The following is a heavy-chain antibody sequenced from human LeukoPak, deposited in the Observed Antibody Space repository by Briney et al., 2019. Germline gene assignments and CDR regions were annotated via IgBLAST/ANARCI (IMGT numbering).Heavy chain of an antibody. D-gene: IGHD1-26*01. V-gene: IGHV4-38-2*02. CDR3: ARPNAGGSGSYRKDAFDI. J-gene: IGHJ3*02. CDR2: MYHRGSI. Sequence: SETLSLTCTVSGYSISSSHYWGWIRQPPGRGLEWIGSMYHRGSIYYNPSLKSRVTISVDTSKSQFSLKLSSVTAADTAVYYCARPNAGGSGSYRKDAFDIWGQGTMVTVSS. CDR1: GYSISSSHY.